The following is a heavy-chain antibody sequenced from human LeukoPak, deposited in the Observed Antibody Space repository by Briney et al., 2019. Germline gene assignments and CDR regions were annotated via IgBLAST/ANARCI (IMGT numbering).Heavy chain of an antibody. D-gene: IGHD6-19*01. Sequence: GGSLRLSCAASGFTFSSYAMSWVRQAPGKGPEWVSAISGSGGSTYYADSVKGRFTISRDNSKNTLYLQMNSLRTEDTAVYYCAKGPQYSSPVGYFDYWGQGTLVTVSS. J-gene: IGHJ4*02. CDR2: ISGSGGST. CDR3: AKGPQYSSPVGYFDY. V-gene: IGHV3-23*01. CDR1: GFTFSSYA.